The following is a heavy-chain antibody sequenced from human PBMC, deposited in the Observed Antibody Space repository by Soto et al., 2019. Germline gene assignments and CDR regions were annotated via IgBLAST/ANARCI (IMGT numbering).Heavy chain of an antibody. D-gene: IGHD2-2*01. CDR3: ANPLGCCSSTSCYGDYYMDV. CDR1: GFTFSSYA. J-gene: IGHJ6*03. V-gene: IGHV3-23*01. Sequence: EVQLLESGGGLVQPGGSLRLSCAASGFTFSSYAMSWVRQAPGKGLEWVSAISGSGGSTYYADSVKGRFTISRDNSKNTLYLQISSLRAEDTAVYYCANPLGCCSSTSCYGDYYMDVWGKGTTVIVSS. CDR2: ISGSGGST.